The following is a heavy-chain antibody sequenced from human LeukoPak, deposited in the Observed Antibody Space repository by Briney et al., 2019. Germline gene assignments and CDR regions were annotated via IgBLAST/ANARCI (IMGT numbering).Heavy chain of an antibody. CDR1: GFTFSNFG. V-gene: IGHV3-30*18. CDR2: LSYDGSNK. J-gene: IGHJ4*02. D-gene: IGHD6-19*01. Sequence: GRSLRLSCAASGFTFSNFGMHWVRQAPGKGLEWVAVLSYDGSNKYYADSVKGRFTISRDNSKNTLFMQMNSLRAEDTAVYYCAKDKSIAVAGTSDYFDYWGQGTLVTVSS. CDR3: AKDKSIAVAGTSDYFDY.